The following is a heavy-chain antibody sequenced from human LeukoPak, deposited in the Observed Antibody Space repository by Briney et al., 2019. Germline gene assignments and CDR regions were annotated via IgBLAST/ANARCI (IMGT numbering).Heavy chain of an antibody. CDR3: ARRARGSYLYYFDY. V-gene: IGHV4-39*01. J-gene: IGHJ4*02. CDR2: IFYSGST. D-gene: IGHD3-10*01. Sequence: SETLSLTCTVSGGSISSSIYYWGWIRRPPGKGLEWIGSIFYSGSTYYNPSLKSRVTISVDTSKNQFSLKLSSVTAADTAVYYCARRARGSYLYYFDYWGQGTLVTVSS. CDR1: GGSISSSIYY.